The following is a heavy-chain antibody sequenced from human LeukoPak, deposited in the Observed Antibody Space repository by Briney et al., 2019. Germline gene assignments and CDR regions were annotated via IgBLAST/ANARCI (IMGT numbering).Heavy chain of an antibody. J-gene: IGHJ4*02. CDR2: IIPILGIA. Sequence: GASVKVSCKASGGTFSSYAISWVRQAPGQGLEWMGRIIPILGIANYAQKFQGRVTITADKSTSTAYMELSSLRSEDTAVYYCATAYCGGDCYFNYDCYFDYWGQGTLVTVSS. CDR3: ATAYCGGDCYFNYDCYFDY. V-gene: IGHV1-69*04. D-gene: IGHD2-21*02. CDR1: GGTFSSYA.